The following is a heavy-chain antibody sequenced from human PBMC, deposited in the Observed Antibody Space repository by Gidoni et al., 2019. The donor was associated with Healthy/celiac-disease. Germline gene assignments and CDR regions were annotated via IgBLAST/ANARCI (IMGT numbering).Heavy chain of an antibody. CDR1: GFTFSSYA. V-gene: IGHV3-23*01. Sequence: EVPLFESGGGLVQPGGSLSLSCAASGFTFSSYAMSWVRQAPGKGLEWVAAISGSGGSTYYADSVKGRFTISRDNSKNTLYRQRNSLRAEDTAVYYCAKMTTGHMDVWGKGTTVTVSS. CDR3: AKMTTGHMDV. D-gene: IGHD4-4*01. CDR2: ISGSGGST. J-gene: IGHJ6*03.